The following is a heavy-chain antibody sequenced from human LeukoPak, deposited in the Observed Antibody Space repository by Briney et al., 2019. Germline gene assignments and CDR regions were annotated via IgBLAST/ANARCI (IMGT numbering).Heavy chain of an antibody. CDR3: ARRASYCGGDCSDYYYYYMDV. CDR1: GGSISSYY. V-gene: IGHV4-59*08. Sequence: SETLSLTCTVSGGSISSYYWSWIRQPPGKGLEWIGYIYYSGSTNYNPSLKSRVTISVDTSKNQFSLKLSSVTAAGTAVYYCARRASYCGGDCSDYYYYYMDVWGKGTTVTVSS. D-gene: IGHD2-21*02. CDR2: IYYSGST. J-gene: IGHJ6*03.